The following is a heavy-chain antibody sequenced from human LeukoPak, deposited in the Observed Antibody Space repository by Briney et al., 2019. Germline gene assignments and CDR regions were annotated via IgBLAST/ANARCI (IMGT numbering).Heavy chain of an antibody. J-gene: IGHJ3*02. Sequence: GGSLRLSCAASGFTFSSYAMSWVRQAPGKGLEWVSAISGSGGSTYYADSVKGRFTISRDNSKNTLYLQMNSLRAEDTAVYYCAKESVIVVVIWESDAFDIWGQGTMVTVSS. CDR2: ISGSGGST. D-gene: IGHD3-22*01. V-gene: IGHV3-23*01. CDR3: AKESVIVVVIWESDAFDI. CDR1: GFTFSSYA.